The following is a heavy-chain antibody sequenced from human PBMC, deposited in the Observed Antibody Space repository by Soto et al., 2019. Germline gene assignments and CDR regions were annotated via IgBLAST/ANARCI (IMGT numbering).Heavy chain of an antibody. J-gene: IGHJ6*03. V-gene: IGHV3-72*01. CDR3: ARNSYYGSGRNYMDV. CDR2: TRNKANSYTT. CDR1: GFTFSDHY. Sequence: PGGSLRLSCAASGFTFSDHYMDWVRQAPGKGLEWVGRTRNKANSYTTEYAASVKGRFTISRDDSKNSLYLQMNSLKTEDTAVYYFARNSYYGSGRNYMDVWGKGTTVTVSS. D-gene: IGHD3-10*01.